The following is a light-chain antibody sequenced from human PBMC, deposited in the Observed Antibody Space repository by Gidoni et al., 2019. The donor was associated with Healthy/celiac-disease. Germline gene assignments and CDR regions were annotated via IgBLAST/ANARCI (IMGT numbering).Light chain of an antibody. J-gene: IGLJ2*01. V-gene: IGLV2-8*01. CDR3: SSYTGSNHWV. Sequence: QSALTQPPSASGSPGQSVTISCTGTSSDVGGYNYVSWYQQHPGKALKLMIYEVSKRPSGVPDRFSGSKSGNTASLTVSGLQAEDEADYYCSSYTGSNHWVFGGGTKLTVL. CDR1: SSDVGGYNY. CDR2: EVS.